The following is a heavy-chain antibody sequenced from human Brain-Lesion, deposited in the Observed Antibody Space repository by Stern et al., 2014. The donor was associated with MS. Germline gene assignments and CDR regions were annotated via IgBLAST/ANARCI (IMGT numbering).Heavy chain of an antibody. CDR1: GYIFTGYY. D-gene: IGHD3-3*01. J-gene: IGHJ6*02. CDR2: INPNTGGT. CDR3: ARDQRGITIFGVVTDYYYLGMDV. V-gene: IGHV1-2*02. Sequence: QEQLVQPGAEVKKPGASVTVPCKTSGYIFTGYYIHWVRQAPGQGLEWMAWINPNTGGTTHAQKFQGKGTMTRDTSISTAYVELSSLTSDDTAVYYCARDQRGITIFGVVTDYYYLGMDVWGQGTTVTVSS.